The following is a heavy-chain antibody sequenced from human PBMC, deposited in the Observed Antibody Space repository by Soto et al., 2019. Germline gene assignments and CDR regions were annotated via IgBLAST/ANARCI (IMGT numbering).Heavy chain of an antibody. J-gene: IGHJ3*02. CDR3: ARNPSHLCASTSCHAFDI. V-gene: IGHV4-31*03. CDR2: IYYSGIT. D-gene: IGHD2-2*01. Sequence: SETLSLTCSVSGGSISSGAYYWNWIRQHPRKGLEWIGYIYYSGITYYNPSLGSRVSISADTSKNQFSLKLNSVTVADTAEYYCARNPSHLCASTSCHAFDIWGQGTMVTVSS. CDR1: GGSISSGAYY.